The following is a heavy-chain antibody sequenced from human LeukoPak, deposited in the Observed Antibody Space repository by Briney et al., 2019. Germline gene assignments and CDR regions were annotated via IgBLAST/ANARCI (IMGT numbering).Heavy chain of an antibody. Sequence: GASVKVSCKASGYTFTSYGISWLRQTPGQGLEWMGWISAYNGNTNYAQKLQGRVTMTTDISTSTAYMELRSLRSDDTAVYYCARDRTYYYDSSALFDYWGQGTLVTVSS. V-gene: IGHV1-18*01. CDR1: GYTFTSYG. CDR2: ISAYNGNT. D-gene: IGHD3-22*01. J-gene: IGHJ4*02. CDR3: ARDRTYYYDSSALFDY.